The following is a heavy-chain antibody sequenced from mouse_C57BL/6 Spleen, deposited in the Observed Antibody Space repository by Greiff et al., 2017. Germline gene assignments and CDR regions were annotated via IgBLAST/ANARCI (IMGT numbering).Heavy chain of an antibody. Sequence: VQLKESVAELVRPGASVKLSCTASGFNIKNTYMHWVKQRPEQGLEWIGRIDPANGNTKYAPKFQGKATITADTSSNTAYLQLSSRTSEDTAIYYCARDYGSSYRAMDYWGQGTSVTVSS. D-gene: IGHD1-1*01. CDR1: GFNIKNTY. CDR2: IDPANGNT. J-gene: IGHJ4*01. V-gene: IGHV14-3*01. CDR3: ARDYGSSYRAMDY.